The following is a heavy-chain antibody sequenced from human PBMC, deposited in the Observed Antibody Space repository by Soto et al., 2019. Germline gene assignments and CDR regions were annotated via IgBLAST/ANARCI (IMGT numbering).Heavy chain of an antibody. D-gene: IGHD6-13*01. CDR1: GGSISSGGYY. CDR3: ARDRVYSSSFYGMDV. Sequence: SETLSLTCTVSGGSISSGGYYWSWIRQHPGKGLEWIGYIYYSGSTYYNPSLKSRVTISVDTSKNQFSLKLSSVTAADTAVYYCARDRVYSSSFYGMDVWGQGTTVTVSS. J-gene: IGHJ6*02. V-gene: IGHV4-31*03. CDR2: IYYSGST.